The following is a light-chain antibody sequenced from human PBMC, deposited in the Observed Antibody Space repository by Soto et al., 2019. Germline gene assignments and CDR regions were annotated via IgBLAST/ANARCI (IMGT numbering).Light chain of an antibody. J-gene: IGKJ5*01. V-gene: IGKV1-39*01. Sequence: DIQMTQSPSFLSASVGDRVTISCRESQSINTYLNWYQHKPGKAPKLLIYGTSDLQSGVTSRFSGGGSGTDFTLTISSLQPEDFATYYCQQSFSTLLITFCQGTRLEFK. CDR1: QSINTY. CDR2: GTS. CDR3: QQSFSTLLIT.